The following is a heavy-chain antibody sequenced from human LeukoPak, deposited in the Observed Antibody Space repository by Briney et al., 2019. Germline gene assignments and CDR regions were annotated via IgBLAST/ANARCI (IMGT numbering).Heavy chain of an antibody. CDR2: IKQDGSEK. J-gene: IGHJ4*02. D-gene: IGHD6-6*01. CDR1: GFTLSSYW. V-gene: IGHV3-7*01. Sequence: SGGSLRLSCAASGFTLSSYWMSWVRQAPGKGLEWVANIKQDGSEKYYVDSVKGRFTMSRDNAKNSLYLQMNSLRGEDTAVYYCARGSSYFDNWGQGTLVTVSS. CDR3: ARGSSYFDN.